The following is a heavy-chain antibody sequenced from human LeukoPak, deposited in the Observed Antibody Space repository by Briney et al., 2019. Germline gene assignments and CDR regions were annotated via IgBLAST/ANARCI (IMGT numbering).Heavy chain of an antibody. CDR1: GYTFTSHD. Sequence: EASVKVSCKASGYTFTSHDINWVRQATGQGLEWMGWMNPNSGNTGYAQKFQGRVTITRNTSITTAYMELSNLTSEDTAVYYCARRHYYDFWSGRENSFDYWGQGTLVTVSS. CDR3: ARRHYYDFWSGRENSFDY. V-gene: IGHV1-8*03. CDR2: MNPNSGNT. D-gene: IGHD3-3*01. J-gene: IGHJ4*02.